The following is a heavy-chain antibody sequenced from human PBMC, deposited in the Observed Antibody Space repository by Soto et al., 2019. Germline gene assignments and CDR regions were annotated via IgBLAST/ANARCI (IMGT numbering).Heavy chain of an antibody. CDR1: GGTFSSYA. Sequence: QVQLVQSGAEVKKPGSSVKVSCKSSGGTFSSYAFSWVRQAPGQGLEWMGGIIPIFGTANYAQKFQGRVTITADESTSTAYMELSSLRFEDTAVYYCAIDSLVVVAATPRWFDPWGQGTLVTVSS. J-gene: IGHJ5*02. V-gene: IGHV1-69*01. CDR3: AIDSLVVVAATPRWFDP. CDR2: IIPIFGTA. D-gene: IGHD2-15*01.